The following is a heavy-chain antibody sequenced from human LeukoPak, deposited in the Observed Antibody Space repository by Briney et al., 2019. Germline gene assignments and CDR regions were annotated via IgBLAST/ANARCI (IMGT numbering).Heavy chain of an antibody. V-gene: IGHV1-2*02. CDR3: ARDRTSSHHY. CDR1: GGTFSSYA. J-gene: IGHJ4*02. CDR2: INPNSSGT. Sequence: GASVKVSCKASGGTFSSYAISWVRQAPGQGLEWMGWINPNSSGTNYAQKFQGRVTMTRDTSISTDYMELSRLRSDDTAVYYCARDRTSSHHYWGQGTLVTVSS.